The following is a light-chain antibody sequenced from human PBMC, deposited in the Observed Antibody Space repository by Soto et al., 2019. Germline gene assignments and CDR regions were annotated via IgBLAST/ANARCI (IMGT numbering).Light chain of an antibody. CDR1: QSVSSSY. J-gene: IGKJ5*01. Sequence: EIVLTQSPGTLSLSPGERATLSCRASQSVSSSYLDWYQQKPGQAPRLLIYGASSRSTGIPDRFSGSGSGTDFTLTISRLEPEDFAVYYWQRYGSSTITFGQGTRLEIK. CDR3: QRYGSSTIT. CDR2: GAS. V-gene: IGKV3-20*01.